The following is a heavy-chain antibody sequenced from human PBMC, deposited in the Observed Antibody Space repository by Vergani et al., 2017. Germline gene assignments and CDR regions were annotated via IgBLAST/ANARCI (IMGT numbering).Heavy chain of an antibody. Sequence: QVQLVQSGAEVKKPGSSVKVSCKASGGTFSSYAISWVRQAPGQGLEWMGRIIPILGIVNYAQKFQGRVTITADKSTSTAYMELSSLRSEDTAVYYCARQRITMVRGVINDYYYMDVWGKGTTVTVSS. V-gene: IGHV1-69*04. CDR2: IIPILGIV. D-gene: IGHD3-10*01. CDR3: ARQRITMVRGVINDYYYMDV. J-gene: IGHJ6*03. CDR1: GGTFSSYA.